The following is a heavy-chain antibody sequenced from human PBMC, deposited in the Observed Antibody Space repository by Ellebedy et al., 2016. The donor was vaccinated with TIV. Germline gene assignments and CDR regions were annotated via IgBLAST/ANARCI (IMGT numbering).Heavy chain of an antibody. CDR2: ISGSGGST. J-gene: IGHJ6*02. CDR3: AKSPMVRGVIGYYYGMDV. D-gene: IGHD3-10*01. CDR1: GFTFSSYA. V-gene: IGHV3-23*01. Sequence: GESLKISCAASGFTFSSYAMSWVRQAPGKGLEWVSAISGSGGSTYYADSVKGRFTISRDNSKNTLYLQMNSLRAEDTAVYYCAKSPMVRGVIGYYYGMDVWGQGTTVTVSS.